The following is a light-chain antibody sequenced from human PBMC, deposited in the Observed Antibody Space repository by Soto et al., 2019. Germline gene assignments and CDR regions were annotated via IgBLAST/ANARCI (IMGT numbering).Light chain of an antibody. CDR1: NSDVGSYNL. V-gene: IGLV2-23*02. J-gene: IGLJ3*02. Sequence: QSALTQPASVSGSPGQSVTISCTGTNSDVGSYNLFSWYQQHPGKAPKLILYEVIKRPSGISSRFSGSRSGNSASLTISGLQAEDEADYHCCSYAGSSTYLVFGGGTKRTVL. CDR2: EVI. CDR3: CSYAGSSTYLV.